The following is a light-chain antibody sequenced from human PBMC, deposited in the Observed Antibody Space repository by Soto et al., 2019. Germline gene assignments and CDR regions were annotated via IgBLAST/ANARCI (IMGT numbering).Light chain of an antibody. J-gene: IGLJ3*02. Sequence: QPVLTQPPSASGTPGQRVTISCSGSSSNIGSNTVSWYQQFPGTAPKLLIHNNNQRPSGVPDRFSGSKSGTSASLAISGLQADDEADYYCAAWDDSLDGVWVFGGGTKVTVL. CDR3: AAWDDSLDGVWV. V-gene: IGLV1-44*01. CDR1: SSNIGSNT. CDR2: NNN.